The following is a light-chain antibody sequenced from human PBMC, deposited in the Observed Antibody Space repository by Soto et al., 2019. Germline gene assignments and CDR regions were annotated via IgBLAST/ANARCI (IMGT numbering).Light chain of an antibody. CDR2: GAS. Sequence: VLTQSPGTLSLSPGERATLACRASQSVSTSNLAWYQKKPGQAPRVLIYGASTRATGIPDRFSGSGSGTDFTLTISRLEPEDFAVYYCQQYDNSPYTFGQGTILEI. CDR1: QSVSTSN. J-gene: IGKJ2*01. CDR3: QQYDNSPYT. V-gene: IGKV3-20*01.